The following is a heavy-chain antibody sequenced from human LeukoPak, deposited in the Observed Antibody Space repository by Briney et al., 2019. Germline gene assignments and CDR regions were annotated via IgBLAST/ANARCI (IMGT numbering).Heavy chain of an antibody. J-gene: IGHJ4*02. CDR3: ARVGVGTLDY. Sequence: SETLSLTCAVYGRSFSGYYWSWIRQPPGKGLEWSGEINHSGSTNYNPSLKSRVTISVDTSKTQFSLKLNSVTAADTAVYYCARVGVGTLDYWGQGTLVTVSS. CDR2: INHSGST. V-gene: IGHV4-34*01. CDR1: GRSFSGYY. D-gene: IGHD3-3*01.